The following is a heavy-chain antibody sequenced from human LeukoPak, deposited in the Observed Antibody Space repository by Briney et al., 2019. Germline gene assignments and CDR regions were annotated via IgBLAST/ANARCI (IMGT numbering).Heavy chain of an antibody. CDR2: ISYDGNNK. CDR1: GFTFSSYG. Sequence: GGSLRLSCAASGFTFSSYGMHWVRQAPGKGLEWVAVISYDGNNKYYGDSVKGRFTISRDNSKNTLYLQMNSLRAEDTAVYYCAKGNPEYDAFDIWGQGTMVTVSS. V-gene: IGHV3-30*18. J-gene: IGHJ3*02. D-gene: IGHD2/OR15-2a*01. CDR3: AKGNPEYDAFDI.